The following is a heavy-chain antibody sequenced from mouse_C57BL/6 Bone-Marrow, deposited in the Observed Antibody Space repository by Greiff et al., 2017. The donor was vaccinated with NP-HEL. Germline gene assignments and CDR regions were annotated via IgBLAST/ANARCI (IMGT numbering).Heavy chain of an antibody. CDR1: GYTFTSYW. CDR2: IYPGSGST. J-gene: IGHJ2*01. Sequence: QVQLQQSGAELVKPGASVTMSCKASGYTFTSYWITWVKQRPGQGLEWIGDIYPGSGSTNYNEKFKSKATLTVDTSSSTAYMQLSSLTSEDSAVYYCARGGPRFDYWGQGTTLTVSS. V-gene: IGHV1-55*01. CDR3: ARGGPRFDY. D-gene: IGHD3-3*01.